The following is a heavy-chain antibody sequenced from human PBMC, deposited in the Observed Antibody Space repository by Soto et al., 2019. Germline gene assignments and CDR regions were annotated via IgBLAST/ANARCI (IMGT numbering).Heavy chain of an antibody. J-gene: IGHJ6*02. Sequence: GGSLRLSCAASGFTISTFGMSWVRQPPGKGLEWVSGIITSGYTTYYADSVKGRFTISRDNSKNTLYLQMNSLRAEDTAVYYCARPHMTTVTIGGSYGMDVWGQGTTVTVSS. CDR2: IITSGYTT. D-gene: IGHD4-17*01. CDR3: ARPHMTTVTIGGSYGMDV. V-gene: IGHV3-23*01. CDR1: GFTISTFG.